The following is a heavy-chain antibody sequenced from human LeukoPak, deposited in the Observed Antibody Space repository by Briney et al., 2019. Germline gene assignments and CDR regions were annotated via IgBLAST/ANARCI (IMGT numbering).Heavy chain of an antibody. J-gene: IGHJ6*02. Sequence: ASVKVSCKASGGTFSSYAISWVRQAPGQGLEWMGWISAYNGNTNYAQKLQGRVTMTTDTSTSTAYMELRSLRSDDTAVYYCARYCSSTSCQPYYYYGMDVWGQGTTVTVSS. CDR2: ISAYNGNT. CDR1: GGTFSSYA. V-gene: IGHV1-18*01. D-gene: IGHD2-2*01. CDR3: ARYCSSTSCQPYYYYGMDV.